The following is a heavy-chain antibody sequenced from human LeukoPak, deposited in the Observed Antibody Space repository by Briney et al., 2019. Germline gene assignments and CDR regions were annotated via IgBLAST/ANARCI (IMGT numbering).Heavy chain of an antibody. Sequence: SETLSLTCAVSGYSISSGYYCGWLRPPPGKGLEWIGIIYHSRTTYYNPSIKSRVTIAVDTSKNQFSLKLSAVTATDTAVYYCASGRYYYDSSCYYCWFDPWGRGTLVTVSA. D-gene: IGHD3-22*01. J-gene: IGHJ5*02. CDR2: IYHSRTT. CDR3: ASGRYYYDSSCYYCWFDP. CDR1: GYSISSGYY. V-gene: IGHV4-38-2*01.